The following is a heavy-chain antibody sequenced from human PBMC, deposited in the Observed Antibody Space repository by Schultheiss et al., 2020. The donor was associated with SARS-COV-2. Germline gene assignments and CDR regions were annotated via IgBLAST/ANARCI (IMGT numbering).Heavy chain of an antibody. J-gene: IGHJ4*02. CDR2: ISGSGGST. CDR3: VKEKDGMAYFDY. Sequence: GGSLRLSCAASGFTFSSYDMHWVRQATGKGLEWVSAISGSGGSTYYADSVKGRFTISRDNSKNTLYLQMSSLRAEDTAVYYCVKEKDGMAYFDYWGQGTLVTVSS. D-gene: IGHD1-1*01. V-gene: IGHV3-23*01. CDR1: GFTFSSYD.